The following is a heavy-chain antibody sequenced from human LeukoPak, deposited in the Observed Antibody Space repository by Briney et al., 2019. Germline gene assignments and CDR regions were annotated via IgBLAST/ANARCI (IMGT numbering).Heavy chain of an antibody. CDR2: IAYDGGTK. CDR1: GFTFSSYA. CDR3: ETYYYDSSGRHDVFDI. V-gene: IGHV3-30*04. J-gene: IGHJ3*02. Sequence: PGRSLRLSCAASGFTFSSYAMHWVRQAPGKGLEWVAVIAYDGGTKYYADSVKGRFTISGDNSKNTVYLQMNSLRAEDTALYYCETYYYDSSGRHDVFDIWGQGTMVTVSS. D-gene: IGHD3-22*01.